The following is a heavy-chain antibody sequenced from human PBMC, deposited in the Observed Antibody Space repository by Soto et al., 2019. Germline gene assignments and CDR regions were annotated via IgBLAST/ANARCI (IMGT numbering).Heavy chain of an antibody. V-gene: IGHV3-73*01. D-gene: IGHD3-22*01. CDR3: TRHSDGGRGYYFYYYYSMDV. CDR2: IRSKANSYAT. CDR1: GFTFSGSA. Sequence: GGSLRLSCTASGFTFSGSAMHWVRQASGKGLEWVGRIRSKANSYATAYAASVKGRFTISRDDSKNTAYLQMNSLKTEDTAVYYCTRHSDGGRGYYFYYYYSMDVWGQGTTVTVSS. J-gene: IGHJ6*02.